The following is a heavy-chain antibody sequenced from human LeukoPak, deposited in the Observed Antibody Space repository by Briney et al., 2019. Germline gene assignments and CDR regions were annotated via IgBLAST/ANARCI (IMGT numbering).Heavy chain of an antibody. D-gene: IGHD3-9*01. J-gene: IGHJ5*02. CDR1: GGTFSSYA. Sequence: ASVKVSCKASGGTFSSYAISWVRQAPGQGLEWMGWMNPNSGNTGYAQKFQGRVTITRNTSISTAYMELSSLRSEDTAVYYCARGDYDILTGYYFDPWGQGTLVTVSS. CDR3: ARGDYDILTGYYFDP. V-gene: IGHV1-8*03. CDR2: MNPNSGNT.